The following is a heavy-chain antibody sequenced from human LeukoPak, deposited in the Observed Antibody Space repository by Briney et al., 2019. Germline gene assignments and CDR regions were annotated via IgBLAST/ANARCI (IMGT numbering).Heavy chain of an antibody. CDR2: IRSKANSYAT. Sequence: GGSLRLSCAASGFTFSGSAMHWVRQASGKGLEWVGRIRSKANSYATAYAASVKGRFTISRDDSKNTVYLQMNSLKTEDTAVYYCTRPRYDSSGYYYAPLDYWGQGTLVTVSS. J-gene: IGHJ4*02. CDR3: TRPRYDSSGYYYAPLDY. CDR1: GFTFSGSA. V-gene: IGHV3-73*01. D-gene: IGHD3-22*01.